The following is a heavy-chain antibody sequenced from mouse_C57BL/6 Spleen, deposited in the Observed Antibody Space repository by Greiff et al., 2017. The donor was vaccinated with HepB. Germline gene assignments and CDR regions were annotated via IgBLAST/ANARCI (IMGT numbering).Heavy chain of an antibody. CDR1: GYAFSSSW. D-gene: IGHD1-1*01. CDR2: IYPGDGDT. CDR3: ADFEYYGSKDYAMDY. Sequence: VMLVESGPELVKPGASVKISCKASGYAFSSSWMNWVKQRPGKGLEWIGRIYPGDGDTTYNGKFKGKATLTADNSSSTACMQLRSLTSEHSAVYFCADFEYYGSKDYAMDYWGQGTSVTVSS. J-gene: IGHJ4*01. V-gene: IGHV1-82*01.